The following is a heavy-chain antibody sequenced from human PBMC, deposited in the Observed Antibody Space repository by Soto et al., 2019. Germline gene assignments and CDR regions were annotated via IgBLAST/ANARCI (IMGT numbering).Heavy chain of an antibody. J-gene: IGHJ6*03. CDR2: ISSSSSYI. CDR3: ARDRSEMGLLGIAAGYYMDV. CDR1: GFTFSSYS. V-gene: IGHV3-21*01. Sequence: GGSLRLSCAASGFTFSSYSMNWVRQAPGKGLEWVSSISSSSSYIYYADSVKGRFTISRDNAKNSLYLQMNSLRAEDTAVYYCARDRSEMGLLGIAAGYYMDVWGKGTTVTVSS. D-gene: IGHD6-13*01.